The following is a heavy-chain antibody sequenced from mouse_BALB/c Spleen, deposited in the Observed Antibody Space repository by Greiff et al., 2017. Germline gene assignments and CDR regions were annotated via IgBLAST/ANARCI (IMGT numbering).Heavy chain of an antibody. J-gene: IGHJ4*01. V-gene: IGHV7-1*02. CDR3: ARDGYYDYSGMDY. Sequence: EVKLVESGGGLVQPGGSLRLSCATSGFTFRDFYMEWVHQPPGKRLEWIAASRNKADDYTTEYSASVKGRLIVSRDTSQSNLYLQMHALRAEDTAIYYFARDGYYDYSGMDYWGQGTSVTVSS. CDR1: GFTFRDFY. D-gene: IGHD1-1*01. CDR2: SRNKADDYTT.